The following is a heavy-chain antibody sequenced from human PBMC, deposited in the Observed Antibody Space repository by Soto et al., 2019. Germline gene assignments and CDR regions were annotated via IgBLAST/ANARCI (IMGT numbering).Heavy chain of an antibody. Sequence: QVQLQESGPRLMKPSETLSLTCSVSGASIINGGYYWAWIRQSPGEGLEWIGSMLYTGNTFYKPSLRSRVTISAATSKNQFSLRLDSVTATGSAIYYCTRHAPYAGFDYWGQGTLLSVSS. J-gene: IGHJ4*02. CDR2: MLYTGNT. D-gene: IGHD3-16*01. V-gene: IGHV4-39*01. CDR3: TRHAPYAGFDY. CDR1: GASIINGGYY.